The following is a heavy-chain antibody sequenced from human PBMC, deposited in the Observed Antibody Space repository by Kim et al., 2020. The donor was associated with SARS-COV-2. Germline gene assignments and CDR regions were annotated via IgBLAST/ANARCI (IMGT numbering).Heavy chain of an antibody. CDR2: MNQDGSGK. Sequence: GGSLRLSCAASGLTFSHYWMNWVRQAPGKGLEWVANMNQDGSGKRYVDSVKGRFTISRDNAKNSLYLQMNTLGAEDTALYYCTTGTTYWGQGSLVTVSS. V-gene: IGHV3-7*03. CDR1: GLTFSHYW. CDR3: TTGTTY. J-gene: IGHJ4*02.